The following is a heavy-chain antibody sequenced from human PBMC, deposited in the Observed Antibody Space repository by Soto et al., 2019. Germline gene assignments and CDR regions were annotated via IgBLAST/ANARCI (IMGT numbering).Heavy chain of an antibody. V-gene: IGHV3-66*01. J-gene: IGHJ5*02. D-gene: IGHD3-22*01. CDR2: IYSGGTT. CDR1: GFTVSSNY. CDR3: ARNCDSSDYRGWIDP. Sequence: GGSLRLSCAASGFTVSSNYMSWVRQAPGKGLEWVSVIYSGGTTYYADSVKGRFTISRDNSKNTLYLQMNSLRAEDTAVYYCARNCDSSDYRGWIDPWGQGTLVTVSS.